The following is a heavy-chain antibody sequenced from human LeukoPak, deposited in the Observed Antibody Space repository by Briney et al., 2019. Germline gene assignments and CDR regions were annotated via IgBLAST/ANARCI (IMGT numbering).Heavy chain of an antibody. J-gene: IGHJ6*02. CDR1: GGSISSSSYY. D-gene: IGHD3-10*01. Sequence: SETLSLTCTVSGGSISSSSYYWGWLRQPPGTGLEWIGSIYYSGSTYYNPSLKSRVTISVDTSKNQFSLKLSSVTAADTAVYYCARRGYYGSGSYYSGGMDVWGQGTTVTVSS. CDR2: IYYSGST. V-gene: IGHV4-39*01. CDR3: ARRGYYGSGSYYSGGMDV.